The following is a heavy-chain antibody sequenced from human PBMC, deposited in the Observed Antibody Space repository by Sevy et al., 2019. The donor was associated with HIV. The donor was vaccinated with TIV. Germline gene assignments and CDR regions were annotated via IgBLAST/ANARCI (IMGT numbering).Heavy chain of an antibody. CDR3: VKVGIGPYDTTGWNSFDI. Sequence: GGSLRLSCAASGFTFDNFIMSWVRQAPGRGLQWVSGARESGRGTMYSDSVEGRFTISRDNSKNTVHLQLNSLRVADTAFYYCVKVGIGPYDTTGWNSFDIWGLGTMVTVSS. D-gene: IGHD3-22*01. CDR2: ARESGRGT. J-gene: IGHJ3*02. V-gene: IGHV3-23*01. CDR1: GFTFDNFI.